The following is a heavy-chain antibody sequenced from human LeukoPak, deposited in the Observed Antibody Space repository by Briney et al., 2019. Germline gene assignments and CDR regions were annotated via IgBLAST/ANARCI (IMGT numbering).Heavy chain of an antibody. CDR3: ARGQFRLSDYDSSAFDY. V-gene: IGHV3-48*01. CDR2: ISSSSSTI. CDR1: GFTFSSYS. J-gene: IGHJ4*02. D-gene: IGHD3-22*01. Sequence: GGSLRLSCAASGFTFSSYSMNWLRQAPGKRLEGVSYISSSSSTIYYADSVKGRFTISRDNSKNTLYLQMNSLRPDDTAVYYCARGQFRLSDYDSSAFDYWGQGTLVTVSS.